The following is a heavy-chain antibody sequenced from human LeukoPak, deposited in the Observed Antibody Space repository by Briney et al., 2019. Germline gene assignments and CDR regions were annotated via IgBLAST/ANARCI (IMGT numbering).Heavy chain of an antibody. Sequence: SETLSLTCTVSGGSTSSYYWSWIRQPPGKGLEWIGYIYYSGSTNYNPSLKSRVTISVDTSKNQFSLKLSSVTAADTAVYYCARGPSPYCSSTSCKDWFDPWGQGTLVTVSS. CDR2: IYYSGST. CDR1: GGSTSSYY. D-gene: IGHD2-2*01. CDR3: ARGPSPYCSSTSCKDWFDP. V-gene: IGHV4-59*01. J-gene: IGHJ5*02.